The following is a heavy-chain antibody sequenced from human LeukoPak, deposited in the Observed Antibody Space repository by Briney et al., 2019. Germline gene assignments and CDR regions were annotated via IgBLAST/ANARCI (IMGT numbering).Heavy chain of an antibody. CDR1: GFTFSSYE. Sequence: PGGSLRLSCAVSGFTFSSYEMNWVRQAPGKGLEWVSSISPSSDYIYYADSVKGRFTISRDNAKNSLYLQMNSLRAEDTALYYCARDDYSTSWYIVDIWGQGTMVTVSP. CDR2: ISPSSDYI. V-gene: IGHV3-21*01. J-gene: IGHJ3*02. D-gene: IGHD6-13*01. CDR3: ARDDYSTSWYIVDI.